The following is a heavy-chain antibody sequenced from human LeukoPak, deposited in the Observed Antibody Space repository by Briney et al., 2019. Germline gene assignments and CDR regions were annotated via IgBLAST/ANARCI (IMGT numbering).Heavy chain of an antibody. CDR2: ISSSSSYI. D-gene: IGHD3-9*01. CDR1: GFTFSSYS. CDR3: ARVGYDILTGYDYFDY. J-gene: IGHJ4*02. V-gene: IGHV3-21*01. Sequence: GGSLRLSCAASGFTFSSYSMNWVRQAPGKGLEWVSSISSSSSYIYYADSVKGRFTISRDNAKNSLYLQMNSLRAEDTAVYYCARVGYDILTGYDYFDYWGQGTLVTVSS.